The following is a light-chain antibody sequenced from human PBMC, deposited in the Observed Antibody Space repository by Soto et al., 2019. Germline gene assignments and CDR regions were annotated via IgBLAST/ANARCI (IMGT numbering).Light chain of an antibody. V-gene: IGLV1-47*02. CDR1: TSNIGSNY. J-gene: IGLJ2*01. CDR3: AAWDDSLSCPV. CDR2: NNS. Sequence: QSVLTQPPSTSGTPGQRVTISCSGSTSNIGSNYVYWYQQLPGTAPKLLIYNNSQRPSGVPDRFSGSKSGTSASLAISGLRSEDEADYYCAAWDDSLSCPVFGGGTKLTVL.